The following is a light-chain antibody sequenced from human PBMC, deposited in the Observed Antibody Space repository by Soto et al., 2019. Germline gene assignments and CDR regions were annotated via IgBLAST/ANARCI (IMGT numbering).Light chain of an antibody. CDR2: GAS. CDR1: QSVSSS. Sequence: EIVMTQSPATLSVSPGERVTLSCRASQSVSSSLAWYQQKPGQAPRLLIYGASTRATGIPARFSGSGSGTEFTLTISSLQSEDFAVYYCQQYDSSPLTFGGGTKVEIK. J-gene: IGKJ4*01. V-gene: IGKV3-15*01. CDR3: QQYDSSPLT.